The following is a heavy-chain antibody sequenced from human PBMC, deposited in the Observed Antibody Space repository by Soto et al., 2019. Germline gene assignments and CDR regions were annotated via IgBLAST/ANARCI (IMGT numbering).Heavy chain of an antibody. V-gene: IGHV1-8*01. D-gene: IGHD4-17*01. CDR3: ARVVPTTVTTFWDAFDI. CDR1: GYTFTSYD. Sequence: ASVKVSCKASGYTFTSYDINWVRQATGQGLEWMGWMNPNSGNTGYAQKFQGRVTMTRNTSISTAYMELSSLRSEDTAVYYCARVVPTTVTTFWDAFDIWGQGTMVTVSS. CDR2: MNPNSGNT. J-gene: IGHJ3*02.